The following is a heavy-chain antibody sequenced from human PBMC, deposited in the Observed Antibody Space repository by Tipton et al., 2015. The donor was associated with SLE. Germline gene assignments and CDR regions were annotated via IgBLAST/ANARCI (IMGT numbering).Heavy chain of an antibody. CDR3: AKTDYGGKTVDY. D-gene: IGHD4-23*01. J-gene: IGHJ4*02. CDR2: ISGSGGST. CDR1: GFTFSDYY. Sequence: LSLTCAASGFTFSDYYMSWIRQAPGKGLEWVSAISGSGGSTYYADSVKGRFTISRDNSKNTLYLQMNSLRAEETAVYYCAKTDYGGKTVDYWGQGTLVTVSS. V-gene: IGHV3-23*01.